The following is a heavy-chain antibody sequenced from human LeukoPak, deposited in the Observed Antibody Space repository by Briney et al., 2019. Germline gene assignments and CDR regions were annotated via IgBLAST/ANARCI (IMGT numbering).Heavy chain of an antibody. D-gene: IGHD2-15*01. V-gene: IGHV3-21*01. Sequence: PGGSLRLSCAASGFTFSSYSMNWVRQAPGKGLEWVSSISSSSSYIYYADSVKGRFTISRDNAKNSLYLQMNSLRAEDTAVYYCVIFYCSGGSCYDDAFDIWGQGTMVTVSS. CDR1: GFTFSSYS. CDR2: ISSSSSYI. CDR3: VIFYCSGGSCYDDAFDI. J-gene: IGHJ3*02.